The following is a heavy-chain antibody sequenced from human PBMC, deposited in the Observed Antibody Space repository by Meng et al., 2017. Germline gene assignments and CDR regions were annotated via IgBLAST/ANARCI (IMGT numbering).Heavy chain of an antibody. CDR2: ISYDGSKK. J-gene: IGHJ4*02. V-gene: IGHV3-30*04. CDR1: CFTVINLA. Sequence: GGGVSLPRRSRRASWPAVCFTVINLAWYWFGQSPGKGLEWVALISYDGSKKYYADSVKGRFSISRDNSKNTLYLQMNSLRADDMAVYYCARSIYGDYGNYFDFWGQGTLVTVSS. D-gene: IGHD4-17*01. CDR3: ARSIYGDYGNYFDF.